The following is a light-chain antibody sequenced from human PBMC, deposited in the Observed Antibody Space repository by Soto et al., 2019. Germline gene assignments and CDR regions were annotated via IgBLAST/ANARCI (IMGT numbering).Light chain of an antibody. CDR1: SSDVGGYNY. CDR2: EVS. CDR3: ISYAGSNLLYV. Sequence: QSALTXPPSASGSPGQSVTISCTGTSSDVGGYNYVSWYQQHPGKAPKLMIYEVSKRPSGVPDRFSGSKSGNTASLTVSGLQAEDEADYYCISYAGSNLLYVFGTGTKVTVL. J-gene: IGLJ1*01. V-gene: IGLV2-8*01.